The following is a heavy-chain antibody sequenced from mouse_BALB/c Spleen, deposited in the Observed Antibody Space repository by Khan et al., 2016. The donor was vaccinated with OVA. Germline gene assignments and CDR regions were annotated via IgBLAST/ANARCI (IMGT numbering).Heavy chain of an antibody. J-gene: IGHJ2*01. D-gene: IGHD1-1*01. CDR3: TRIYGSDFDY. Sequence: EVQLQQSGPELVKPGASVKISCKASGYSFTGYFMNWVMQSHGKRLEWIGRINPHIGETFYNQKFKGKATLTVDESSRTAHMELRSQASEDSAVYYCTRIYGSDFDYWGQGTTLTVSS. CDR1: GYSFTGYF. CDR2: INPHIGET. V-gene: IGHV1-20*02.